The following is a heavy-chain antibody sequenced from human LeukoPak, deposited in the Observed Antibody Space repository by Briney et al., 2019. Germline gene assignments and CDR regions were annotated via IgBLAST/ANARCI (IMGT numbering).Heavy chain of an antibody. J-gene: IGHJ4*02. CDR1: GFSFSTYS. Sequence: GGSLRLSCTASGFSFSTYSMNWVRQAPGKGPEWVSYIVGSSSNIYYADSVKGRFTISRDNAKNSLYLQMDSLRAEDTAVYYCATDSPETAAFDHWGQGTLVTVSS. V-gene: IGHV3-48*04. CDR2: IVGSSSNI. CDR3: ATDSPETAAFDH. D-gene: IGHD1-1*01.